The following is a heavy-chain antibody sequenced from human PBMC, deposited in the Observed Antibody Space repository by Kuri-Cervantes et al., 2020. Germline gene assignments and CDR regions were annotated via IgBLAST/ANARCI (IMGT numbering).Heavy chain of an antibody. CDR1: GFNFSSYA. V-gene: IGHV3-7*01. Sequence: GGSLRLSCAASGFNFSSYAMHWVRQAPGKGLEWVANIKQDGSEKYYVDSVKGRFTISRDNAKNSLYLQMNSLRAEDTAVYYCASGTELLWFGDYYYGMDVWGQGTTVTVSS. CDR3: ASGTELLWFGDYYYGMDV. CDR2: IKQDGSEK. D-gene: IGHD3-10*01. J-gene: IGHJ6*02.